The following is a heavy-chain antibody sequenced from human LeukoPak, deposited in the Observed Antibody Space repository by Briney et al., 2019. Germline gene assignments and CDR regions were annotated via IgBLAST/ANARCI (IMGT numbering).Heavy chain of an antibody. V-gene: IGHV3-48*04. D-gene: IGHD2-2*01. J-gene: IGHJ6*03. Sequence: GGSLRLSCAASGFTFSSYSMNWVRQAPGKGLEWVSYISSSGNTIDYADSVKGRFTISRNNAKNSLYLQMVSLRAEDTAVYYCARGPYCSSTSCYTYYYYYMDVWGKGTTVTVSS. CDR3: ARGPYCSSTSCYTYYYYYMDV. CDR1: GFTFSSYS. CDR2: ISSSGNTI.